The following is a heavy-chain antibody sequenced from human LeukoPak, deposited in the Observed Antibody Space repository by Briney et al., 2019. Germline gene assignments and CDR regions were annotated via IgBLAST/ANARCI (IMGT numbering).Heavy chain of an antibody. CDR3: ARSSPYGYVWGSYRPSYYFAY. Sequence: PGGSLRLSCAASGFTFSDYYMSWIRQAPGKGLEWVSYISSSGSTIYYADSVKGRFTISRDNAKNSLYLQMNSLRAEDTAVYYCARSSPYGYVWGSYRPSYYFAYGGQGSLVTVSS. CDR1: GFTFSDYY. V-gene: IGHV3-11*01. CDR2: ISSSGSTI. D-gene: IGHD3-16*02. J-gene: IGHJ4*02.